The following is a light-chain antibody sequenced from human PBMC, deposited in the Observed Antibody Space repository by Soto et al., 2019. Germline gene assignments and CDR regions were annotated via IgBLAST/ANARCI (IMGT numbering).Light chain of an antibody. J-gene: IGLJ3*02. CDR1: SSDVGRYNY. CDR3: NSYTSTSARV. CDR2: EVS. Sequence: HSALTQPASVSGSPGQSITISCTGTSSDVGRYNYVSWYQQHPGKAPKLMIYEVSNRPSGVSNRFSGSKSGNTASLTISGLQPEDEADYYCNSYTSTSARVFGGGTKLTVL. V-gene: IGLV2-14*01.